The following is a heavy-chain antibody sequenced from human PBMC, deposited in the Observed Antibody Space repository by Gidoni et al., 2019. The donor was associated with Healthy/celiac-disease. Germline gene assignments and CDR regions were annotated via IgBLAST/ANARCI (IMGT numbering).Heavy chain of an antibody. CDR2: IYWDDDK. D-gene: IGHD6-13*01. J-gene: IGHJ3*02. Sequence: QITLKESGPTLVKPTQTLTLTCPFSGFSLRTSGVGVGWIRQPPGKALEWLALIYWDDDKRYSPSLKSRLTITKDTSKNQVVLTMTNMDPVDTATYYCAHRDSSSYNNAFDIWGQGTMVTVSS. V-gene: IGHV2-5*02. CDR3: AHRDSSSYNNAFDI. CDR1: GFSLRTSGVG.